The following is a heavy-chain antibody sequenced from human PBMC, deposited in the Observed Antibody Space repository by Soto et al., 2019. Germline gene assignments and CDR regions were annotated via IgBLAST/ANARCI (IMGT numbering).Heavy chain of an antibody. V-gene: IGHV3-30*18. CDR1: GLTFSNFV. CDR2: ISIDGTKQ. Sequence: QMHLVASGGGVVQPGGSLTLSCAASGLTFSNFVMHWVRQAPGKGLEWVTLISIDGTKQYYADSVKGRFTISRDNSKNTLYLQMNNLRAEDTAIYYCAKDLRTPVTATGDYWGQGTLVTVSS. CDR3: AKDLRTPVTATGDY. J-gene: IGHJ4*02. D-gene: IGHD4-17*01.